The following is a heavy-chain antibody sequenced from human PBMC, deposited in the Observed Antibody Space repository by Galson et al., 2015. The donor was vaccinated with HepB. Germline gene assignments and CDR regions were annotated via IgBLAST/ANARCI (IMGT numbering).Heavy chain of an antibody. CDR1: GFTFSVSA. CDR2: IRSKINNYAT. V-gene: IGHV3-73*01. D-gene: IGHD3-16*02. CDR3: TRHDMITFGGIIAYDYYYGMDV. J-gene: IGHJ6*02. Sequence: SLRLSCAASGFTFSVSAIHWVRQASGKGLEWVGRIRSKINNYATAYAASVKGRFTISRDDSKNTAYLQMNSLKTEDTAVYYCTRHDMITFGGIIAYDYYYGMDVWGQGTTVTVSS.